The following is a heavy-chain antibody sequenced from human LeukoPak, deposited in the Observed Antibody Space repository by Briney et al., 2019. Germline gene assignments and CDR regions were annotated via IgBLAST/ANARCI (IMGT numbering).Heavy chain of an antibody. J-gene: IGHJ4*02. V-gene: IGHV3-23*01. D-gene: IGHD2-15*01. CDR2: ISSSGATT. Sequence: AGGSLRLSCAASGLNFSNYALSWVRQAPGKGLEWISSISSSGATTYYADSVKGRFTISRDNSKSTLSLQMNSLRAEDTAVYYCAKGGISGYLDYWGQGTLVTVSS. CDR1: GLNFSNYA. CDR3: AKGGISGYLDY.